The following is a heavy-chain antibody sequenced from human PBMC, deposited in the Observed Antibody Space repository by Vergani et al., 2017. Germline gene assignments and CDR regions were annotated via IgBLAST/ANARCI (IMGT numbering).Heavy chain of an antibody. J-gene: IGHJ5*02. V-gene: IGHV4-61*10. D-gene: IGHD2-2*01. CDR2: IYYSGST. CDR3: GRVPRXVVVPAAMKGSVGWFDP. CDR1: GGSVSSGSYY. Sequence: QVQLQESGPGLVKPSETLSLTCTVSGGSVSSGSYYWSWIRQPAGKGLEWIGYIYYSGSTNYNPSLKSRVTISVDTSKNQFALKLSSVTAADTAVYYCGRVPRXVVVPAAMKGSVGWFDPWGQGTLVTVSS.